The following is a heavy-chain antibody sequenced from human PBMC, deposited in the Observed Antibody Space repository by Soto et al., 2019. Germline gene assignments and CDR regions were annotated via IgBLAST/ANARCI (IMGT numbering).Heavy chain of an antibody. CDR2: INAGNGNT. CDR3: ARDTGGTYGHWFYP. D-gene: IGHD1-26*01. Sequence: ASVKVSCKASGYTFTSYAMHWVRQAPGQRLAWMGWINAGNGNTKYSQKFQGRVTITRDATASTAYMELNSLRSEDTAVYYWARDTGGTYGHWFYPWGQGTLFTVSS. V-gene: IGHV1-3*01. CDR1: GYTFTSYA. J-gene: IGHJ5*02.